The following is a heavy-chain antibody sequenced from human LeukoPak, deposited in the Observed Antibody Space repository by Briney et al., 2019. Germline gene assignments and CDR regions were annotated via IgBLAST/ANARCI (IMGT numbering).Heavy chain of an antibody. CDR3: ARHHVPYYYGSGSYRLGVFDP. J-gene: IGHJ5*02. CDR2: IYYSGST. V-gene: IGHV4-39*01. CDR1: GGSISSSSYY. Sequence: SETLSLTCTVSGGSISSSSYYWGWIRQPPGEGLEWIGSIYYSGSTYYNPSLKSRVTISVDTSKNQFSLKLSSVTAADTAVYYCARHHVPYYYGSGSYRLGVFDPWGQGTLVTVSS. D-gene: IGHD3-10*01.